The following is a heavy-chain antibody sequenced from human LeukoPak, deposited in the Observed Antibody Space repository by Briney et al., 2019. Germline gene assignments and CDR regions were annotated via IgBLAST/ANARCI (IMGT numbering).Heavy chain of an antibody. CDR1: GYSISSGYY. Sequence: RSETLSLTCAVSGYSISSGYYWGWIRQPPGKGPEWIGSVFHTGSSYYIPSLKSRVTISVDTSKNQFSLEVSSVTAADTAIYYCARGISTTGHDYWGPGTLVTVSS. CDR3: ARGISTTGHDY. D-gene: IGHD4-11*01. J-gene: IGHJ4*02. CDR2: VFHTGSS. V-gene: IGHV4-38-2*01.